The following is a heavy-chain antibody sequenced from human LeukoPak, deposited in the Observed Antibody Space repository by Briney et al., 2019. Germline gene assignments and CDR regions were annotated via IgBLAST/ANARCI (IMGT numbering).Heavy chain of an antibody. J-gene: IGHJ6*02. CDR3: AKVAGRITMYGGYYYYGMDV. D-gene: IGHD3-3*01. V-gene: IGHV3-23*01. CDR1: GFTFSNYA. CDR2: FGSGGDDT. Sequence: EGSLRLSCAASGFTFSNYAMSWVRQAPGKGLEWVSTFGSGGDDTYYADSVMGRFIISRDNSKNTLYLQMNSLRAEDTAVYYCAKVAGRITMYGGYYYYGMDVWGQGTTVTVSS.